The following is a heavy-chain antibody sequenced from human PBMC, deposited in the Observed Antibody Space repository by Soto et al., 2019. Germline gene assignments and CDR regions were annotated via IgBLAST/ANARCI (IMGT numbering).Heavy chain of an antibody. CDR3: TTSANYYDSSRYRGYFDL. J-gene: IGHJ2*01. CDR2: IKSKADDGTT. D-gene: IGHD3-22*01. CDR1: EFTFANAW. Sequence: GGSLRLSCATSEFTFANAWMSWVRQAPGKGLEWVGRIKSKADDGTTDFPAPVKGRFTISRDDSRRTLYLQLNSLRTEDTAVYYCTTSANYYDSSRYRGYFDLWGRGTLVTVSS. V-gene: IGHV3-15*01.